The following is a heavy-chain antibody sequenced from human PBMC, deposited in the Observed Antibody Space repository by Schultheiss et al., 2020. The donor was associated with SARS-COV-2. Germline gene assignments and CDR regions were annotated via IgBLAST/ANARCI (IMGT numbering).Heavy chain of an antibody. J-gene: IGHJ6*02. CDR2: VYYRGST. V-gene: IGHV4-61*08. D-gene: IGHD3-10*02. Sequence: SETLSLTCTVSGGSISSGGYYWSWIRQPPGKGLEWIGYVYYRGSTNYKPSLRSRVTISVDTSKGQLSLRLNSVTAADTAVYYCARDSPDVPRNRRYYGMDVWGQGTTVTVSS. CDR3: ARDSPDVPRNRRYYGMDV. CDR1: GGSISSGGYY.